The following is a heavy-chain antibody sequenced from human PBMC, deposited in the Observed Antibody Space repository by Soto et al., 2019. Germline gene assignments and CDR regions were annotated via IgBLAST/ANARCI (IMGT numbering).Heavy chain of an antibody. J-gene: IGHJ6*02. Sequence: SETLSLTCAVSGGSISSGGYSWSWIRQPPGKGLEWIGYIYHSGSTYYNPSLKSRVTISVDRSKNQFSLKLSSVTAADTAVYYCARAYYDFWSGYYPPYYYGMDVWGQGTTVTVSS. CDR1: GGSISSGGYS. CDR2: IYHSGST. CDR3: ARAYYDFWSGYYPPYYYGMDV. D-gene: IGHD3-3*01. V-gene: IGHV4-30-2*01.